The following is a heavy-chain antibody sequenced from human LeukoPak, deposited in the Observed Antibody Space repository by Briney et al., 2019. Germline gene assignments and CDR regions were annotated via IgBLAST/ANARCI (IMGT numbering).Heavy chain of an antibody. CDR1: GYTFTSYD. D-gene: IGHD4-17*01. Sequence: GASVKVSCKASGYTFTSYDINWVRQAPGQGLEWMGWMNPNSGNTGYAQKFQGRVTMTRNTSISTAYMELSSLRSEDTAVYYCARGRVPATVTTSLINDAFDIWGQGTMVTVSS. V-gene: IGHV1-8*01. CDR3: ARGRVPATVTTSLINDAFDI. J-gene: IGHJ3*02. CDR2: MNPNSGNT.